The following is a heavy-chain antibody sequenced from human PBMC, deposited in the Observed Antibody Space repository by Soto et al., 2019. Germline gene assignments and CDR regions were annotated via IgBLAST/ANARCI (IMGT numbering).Heavy chain of an antibody. V-gene: IGHV4-39*01. CDR3: ARGRLGYCISTSCYPNWFDP. J-gene: IGHJ5*02. D-gene: IGHD2-2*01. CDR2: IYYSGST. Sequence: PSETLSLTCTVSGGSISSSSYYWGWIRQPPGKGLEWIGSIYYSGSTYYNPSLKIRVTISVDTSKNQFSLKLSSVTAADTAVYYCARGRLGYCISTSCYPNWFDPWGQGTLVTVSS. CDR1: GGSISSSSYY.